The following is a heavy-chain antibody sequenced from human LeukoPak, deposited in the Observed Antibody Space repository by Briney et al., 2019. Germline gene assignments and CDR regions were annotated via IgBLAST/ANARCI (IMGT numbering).Heavy chain of an antibody. J-gene: IGHJ4*02. D-gene: IGHD2-2*01. CDR1: GYSFTSYW. Sequence: GESLKISCKGSGYSFTSYWIGWVRQMPGKGLAWMGIIYPGDSDTRYSPSFQGQVTISADKSISTAYLQWSSLKASDTAMYYCARLEARDIVVVPAAIDYWGQGTLVTVSS. CDR3: ARLEARDIVVVPAAIDY. V-gene: IGHV5-51*01. CDR2: IYPGDSDT.